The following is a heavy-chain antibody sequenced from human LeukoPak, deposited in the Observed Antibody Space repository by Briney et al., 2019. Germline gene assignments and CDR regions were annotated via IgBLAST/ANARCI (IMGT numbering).Heavy chain of an antibody. CDR1: GGSISTYY. CDR2: VYYSGST. D-gene: IGHD2-15*01. V-gene: IGHV4-59*01. J-gene: IGHJ4*02. CDR3: TRIHRYCSGGACYVLDN. Sequence: SETLSLTCTVSGGSISTYYWSWIRQPPGRGLEWIGYVYYSGSTNYNPSFKSRITISVDTSRNQFSLQLSSVTAADTAVYYCTRIHRYCSGGACYVLDNWGQGTLVAVSS.